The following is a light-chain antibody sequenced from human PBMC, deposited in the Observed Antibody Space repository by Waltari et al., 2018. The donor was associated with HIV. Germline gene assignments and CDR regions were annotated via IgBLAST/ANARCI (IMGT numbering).Light chain of an antibody. V-gene: IGKV1-39*01. J-gene: IGKJ5*01. CDR3: QQSYSPPRVT. Sequence: DIQMTQSPSSLSASIGDRVTITCRSSQTIGGSLAWYQQRPGEAPSLLIYSTSTLRSGVPSSFSGDGYGTEFSLTIISLQPDDFATYFCQQSYSPPRVTFGQGTRLEIK. CDR2: STS. CDR1: QTIGGS.